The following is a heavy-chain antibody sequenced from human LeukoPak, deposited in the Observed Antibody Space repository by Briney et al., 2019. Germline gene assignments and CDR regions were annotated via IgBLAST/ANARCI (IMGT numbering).Heavy chain of an antibody. CDR1: GFTVSSNY. D-gene: IGHD3-10*01. J-gene: IGHJ5*02. CDR3: ARSLYYGSENWFDP. CDR2: IYSGGST. Sequence: GGSLRLSCAASGFTVSSNYMSWVRQDPGKRLEWVSVIYSGGSTYYADSVKGRFTISRDNSKNTLYLQMNSLGAEDTAVYYCARSLYYGSENWFDPWGQGTLVTVSS. V-gene: IGHV3-53*01.